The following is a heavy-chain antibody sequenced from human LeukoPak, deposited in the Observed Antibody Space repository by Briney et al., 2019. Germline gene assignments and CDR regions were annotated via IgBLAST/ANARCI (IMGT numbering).Heavy chain of an antibody. D-gene: IGHD6-13*01. Sequence: IGYIYYSGSTNYNPSLKSRVTISVDTSKNQFSLKLNSVTAADTAVYYCASAIAIPAWAFDLWGQGTVVTVSS. CDR2: IYYSGST. CDR3: ASAIAIPAWAFDL. J-gene: IGHJ3*01. V-gene: IGHV4-59*01.